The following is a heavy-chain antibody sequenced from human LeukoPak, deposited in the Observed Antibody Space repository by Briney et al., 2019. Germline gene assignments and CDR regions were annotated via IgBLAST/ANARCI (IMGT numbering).Heavy chain of an antibody. CDR3: ARDRWGYYGSGSYYNPPYYYYCMDV. D-gene: IGHD3-10*01. CDR2: IIPILGIA. V-gene: IGHV1-69*04. Sequence: SVKVSCKASGGTFSSYAISWVRQAPGQGLEWMGRIIPILGIANYAQKFQGRVTITADKSTSTAYMELSSLRSEDTAVYYCARDRWGYYGSGSYYNPPYYYYCMDVWGQGTTVTVSS. CDR1: GGTFSSYA. J-gene: IGHJ6*02.